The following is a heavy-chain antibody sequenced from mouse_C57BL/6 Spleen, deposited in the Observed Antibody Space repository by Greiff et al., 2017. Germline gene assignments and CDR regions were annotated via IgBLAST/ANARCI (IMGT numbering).Heavy chain of an antibody. D-gene: IGHD1-1*01. V-gene: IGHV1-63*01. Sequence: VQLQQSGAELVRPGTSVKMSCKASGYTFTNYWIGWAKQRPGHGLEWIGDIYPGGGYTNYNEKFKGKATLTADTSSSTAYMQFSSLTSDDSAIYYCARGGYYYDSSPSWFAYWGQGTLVTVSA. J-gene: IGHJ3*01. CDR1: GYTFTNYW. CDR3: ARGGYYYDSSPSWFAY. CDR2: IYPGGGYT.